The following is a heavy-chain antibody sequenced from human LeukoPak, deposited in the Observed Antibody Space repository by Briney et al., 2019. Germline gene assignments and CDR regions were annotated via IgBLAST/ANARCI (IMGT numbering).Heavy chain of an antibody. CDR3: AKYIVSYPHDAFDI. CDR1: GGSISSYY. CDR2: IYYSGST. D-gene: IGHD1-26*01. Sequence: SETLSLTCTVSGGSISSYYWSWIRQPPGKGLEWIGYIYYSGSTSYNPSLKSRVTISVDASKKQFSLKLSSVTAADTAFYYCAKYIVSYPHDAFDIWGQGTMVTVSS. J-gene: IGHJ3*02. V-gene: IGHV4-59*01.